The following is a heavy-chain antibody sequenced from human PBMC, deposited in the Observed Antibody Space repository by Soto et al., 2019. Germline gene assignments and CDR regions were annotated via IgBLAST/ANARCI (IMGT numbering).Heavy chain of an antibody. CDR3: VRGATLNFDY. CDR1: GGSISSYY. Sequence: PSETLSLTCTVSGGSISSYYWSWIRQPPGKGLEWIGYIYYSGSTNYNPSLKSRFTISRDNAKNSLYLQMNSLRVEDTAFYYCVRGATLNFDYWGQGTLVTVSS. CDR2: IYYSGST. V-gene: IGHV4-59*12. J-gene: IGHJ4*02.